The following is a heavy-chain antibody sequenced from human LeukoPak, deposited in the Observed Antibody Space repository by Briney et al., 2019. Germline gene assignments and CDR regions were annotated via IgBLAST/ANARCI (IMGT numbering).Heavy chain of an antibody. J-gene: IGHJ4*02. CDR3: AIIAAAGTGFDY. D-gene: IGHD6-13*01. CDR1: GYTFTSYD. CDR2: MNPNSGNT. Sequence: ASVKVSCKASGYTFTSYDINWVRQATGQGLEWMGWMNPNSGNTGYAQKFQGRVTMTRNTSISTAYMELSSLRSEDTAVYYCAIIAAAGTGFDYWGQGTLVTVSS. V-gene: IGHV1-8*01.